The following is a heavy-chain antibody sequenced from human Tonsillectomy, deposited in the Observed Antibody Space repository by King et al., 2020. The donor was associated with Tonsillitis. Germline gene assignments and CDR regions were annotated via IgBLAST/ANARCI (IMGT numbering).Heavy chain of an antibody. D-gene: IGHD5-18*01. CDR3: AKEVDTAMVLDY. CDR1: GFTLDDYA. V-gene: IGHV3-43*02. CDR2: ICWVCGRT. Sequence: VQLVESGGGVVQPGGSLRLSCAASGFTLDDYAMHSVRQAPGEGLEWVSLICWVCGRTYYVECVKGRFTISRDNNKHSLYLQMNSLRTEDTALYYCAKEVDTAMVLDYWGQGTLVTVSS. J-gene: IGHJ4*02.